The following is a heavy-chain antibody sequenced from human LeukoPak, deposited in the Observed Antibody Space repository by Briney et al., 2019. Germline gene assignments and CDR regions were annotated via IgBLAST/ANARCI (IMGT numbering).Heavy chain of an antibody. Sequence: GSLRLSCVASGFTFSNYWMHWVRQPPGKGLVWVSRIYVDGRTTNYADSVKGRFTVSRDNAKNTVHLQMNSLRDDDTAVYYCARASPADFNLWGRGTLVTVSS. CDR2: IYVDGRTT. CDR1: GFTFSNYW. CDR3: ARASPADFNL. J-gene: IGHJ2*01. V-gene: IGHV3-74*01.